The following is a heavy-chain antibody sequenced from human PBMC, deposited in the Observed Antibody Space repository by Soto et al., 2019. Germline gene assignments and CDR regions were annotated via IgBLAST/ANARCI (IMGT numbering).Heavy chain of an antibody. CDR3: ASGVKFWSGYFWFDP. J-gene: IGHJ5*02. V-gene: IGHV4-59*08. CDR1: GGSISSYY. Sequence: SETLSLTCTVSGGSISSYYWSWIRQPPGKGLEWIGYIYYSGSTNYNPSLKSRVTISVDTSKNQFSLKLSSVTAADTAVYYCASGVKFWSGYFWFDPWGQGTLVTVSS. D-gene: IGHD3-3*01. CDR2: IYYSGST.